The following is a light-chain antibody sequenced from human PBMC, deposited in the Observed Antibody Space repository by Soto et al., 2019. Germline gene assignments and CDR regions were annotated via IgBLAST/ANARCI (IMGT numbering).Light chain of an antibody. CDR1: QSISNH. V-gene: IGKV1-33*01. J-gene: IGKJ5*01. CDR2: DAS. CDR3: QQYENLPT. Sequence: DIQMTQSPSSLSSSVEYTIIMTCLASQSISNHLNWYRQKPGKAPKLLIYDASNLETGVPSRLSGSGSGTDFTFTISRLQPEDIATYYCQQYENLPTFGQGTRLENK.